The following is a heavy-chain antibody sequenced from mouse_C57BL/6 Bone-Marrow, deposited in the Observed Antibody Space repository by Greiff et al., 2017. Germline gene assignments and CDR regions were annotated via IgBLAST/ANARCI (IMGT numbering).Heavy chain of an antibody. D-gene: IGHD1-1*01. Sequence: QVQLQQSGAELAKPGASVKLSCKASGYTFTSYWMHWVKQRPGQGLEWIGYINPSSGYTKYNQKFKDKATLTADKSSSTAYMQLSSLTYADSAVYYCARPYGSSYLDFDYWGQGTTLTVSS. CDR3: ARPYGSSYLDFDY. CDR2: INPSSGYT. CDR1: GYTFTSYW. V-gene: IGHV1-7*01. J-gene: IGHJ2*01.